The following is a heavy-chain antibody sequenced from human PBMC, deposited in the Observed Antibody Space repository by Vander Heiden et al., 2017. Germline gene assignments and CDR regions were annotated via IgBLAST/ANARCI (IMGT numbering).Heavy chain of an antibody. CDR2: ISGSEGST. V-gene: IGHV3-23*01. CDR3: AAKQWLVSTFDY. CDR1: GFTLSSYA. Sequence: VQLLESGGGLVQPGGSLRLSCAASGFTLSSYALSWLRQAEGKGLEWVVAISGSEGSTYYADSVKGRFTISRDNAKNTLYLQMNSLRAEDTAVYYCAAKQWLVSTFDYWGQGTLVTVSS. D-gene: IGHD6-19*01. J-gene: IGHJ4*02.